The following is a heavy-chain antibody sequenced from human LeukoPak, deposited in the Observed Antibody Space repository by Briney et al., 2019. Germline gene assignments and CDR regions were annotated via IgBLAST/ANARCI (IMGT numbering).Heavy chain of an antibody. J-gene: IGHJ4*02. CDR3: TRAVAGHPD. V-gene: IGHV4-34*01. D-gene: IGHD6-19*01. CDR1: LVSFSNYF. CDR2: INHSGYT. Sequence: SETLSLTCGVSLVSFSNYFWSWVRQSPPQGLEWIGEINHSGYTNYNPSLKSRVTMSIDTSKNQFSLKLTSVTAADAGVYYCTRAVAGHPDWGQGTLVTVSS.